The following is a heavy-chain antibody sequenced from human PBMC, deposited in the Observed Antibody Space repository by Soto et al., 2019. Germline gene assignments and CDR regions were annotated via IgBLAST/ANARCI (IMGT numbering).Heavy chain of an antibody. J-gene: IGHJ6*02. CDR3: AREPAGSYGDQHYYGMDV. CDR2: ISSSGSTI. CDR1: GFTFSSYE. V-gene: IGHV3-48*03. Sequence: EVQLVESGGGLVQPGGSLRLSCAASGFTFSSYEMNWVRQAPGKGLEWVSYISSSGSTIYYADSVKGRFTISRDNAKNSLYLQMNSLRAEDTAVYYCAREPAGSYGDQHYYGMDVWGQGTTFTVSS. D-gene: IGHD1-26*01.